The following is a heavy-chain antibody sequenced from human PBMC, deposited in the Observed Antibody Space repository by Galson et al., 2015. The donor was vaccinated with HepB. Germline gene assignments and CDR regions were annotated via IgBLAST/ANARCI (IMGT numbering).Heavy chain of an antibody. J-gene: IGHJ3*02. D-gene: IGHD7-27*01. V-gene: IGHV4-61*02. CDR2: IYTSGST. Sequence: TLSLTCTVSGGSISSGSYYWSWIRQPAGKGLEWIGRIYTSGSTNYNPSLKSRVTMSVDTSKNQFSLKLSSVTAADTAVYYCARANWGSGAFDIWGQGTMVTVSS. CDR3: ARANWGSGAFDI. CDR1: GGSISSGSYY.